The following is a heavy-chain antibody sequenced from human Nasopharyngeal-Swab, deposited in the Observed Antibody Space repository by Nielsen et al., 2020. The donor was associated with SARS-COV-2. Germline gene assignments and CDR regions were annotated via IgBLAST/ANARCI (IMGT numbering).Heavy chain of an antibody. Sequence: GSVKVSCKASGYSFTSYVMHWACQGLGQRFEWMGWINAGNGNKKYSQKFQGRVTITRDTSASTAYMELSSLRSEDTAVYYCARGRGGSYPRVLPYSHYFDYWGQGTLVTVSS. CDR3: ARGRGGSYPRVLPYSHYFDY. V-gene: IGHV1-3*01. CDR1: GYSFTSYV. CDR2: INAGNGNK. D-gene: IGHD1-26*01. J-gene: IGHJ4*02.